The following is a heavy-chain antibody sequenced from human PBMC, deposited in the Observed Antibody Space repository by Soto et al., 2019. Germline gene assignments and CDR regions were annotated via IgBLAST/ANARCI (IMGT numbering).Heavy chain of an antibody. CDR2: IYWNDDK. J-gene: IGHJ6*02. V-gene: IGHV2-5*01. CDR3: GGYNVLTGYYYYYGMDV. CDR1: GFSLSTGGVG. Sequence: SGPTLVNPTQTLTLTCTFSGFSLSTGGVGVGWIRQPPGKAPEWLALIYWNDDKRYSPSLNSRLTITKDTSKNQVVLTMSNMDPVDTATYYCGGYNVLTGYYYYYGMDVWGQGTTVTVSS. D-gene: IGHD3-9*01.